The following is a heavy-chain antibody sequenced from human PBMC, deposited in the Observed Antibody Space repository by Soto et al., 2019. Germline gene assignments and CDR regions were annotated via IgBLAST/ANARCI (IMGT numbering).Heavy chain of an antibody. CDR2: ISAYNGNT. J-gene: IGHJ6*02. Sequence: ASLKVSCKASGYTFTSYGISWVRQAPGQGLEWMGWISAYNGNTNYAQKLQGRVTMTTDTSTSTAYMELRSLRSDDTAVYYCASKGPGGQQWLGSYYYYGMDVWGQGTTVTVSS. V-gene: IGHV1-18*01. CDR1: GYTFTSYG. CDR3: ASKGPGGQQWLGSYYYYGMDV. D-gene: IGHD6-19*01.